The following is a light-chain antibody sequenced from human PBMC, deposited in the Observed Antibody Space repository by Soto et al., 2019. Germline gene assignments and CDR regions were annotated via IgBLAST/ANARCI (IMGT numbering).Light chain of an antibody. J-gene: IGLJ2*01. CDR1: NSNIGRST. V-gene: IGLV1-44*01. CDR3: ASWDERLNGYMI. Sequence: QSVLTQPPSASGTPGQRVTISCSGSNSNIGRSTVNWYQQLPGTAPKLLIYTNTERPSGVPDRFSGSRSGTSASLAITGLQAEDEAYYYCASWDERLNGYMIFGGGTKVTVL. CDR2: TNT.